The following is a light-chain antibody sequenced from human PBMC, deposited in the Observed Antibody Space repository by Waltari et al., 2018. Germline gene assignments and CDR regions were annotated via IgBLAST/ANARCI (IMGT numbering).Light chain of an antibody. V-gene: IGKV3-20*01. CDR2: DAS. CDR3: QKYGSLPAT. J-gene: IGKJ1*01. Sequence: EIVLTQSPGTLSLSPGERATLSCRASQSVSRYLAWYQQKPGQAPRLLIYDASTRATGSPDRFSGGGSGTDFSLTISRLEPEDFAVYYCQKYGSLPATFGQGTKVEI. CDR1: QSVSRY.